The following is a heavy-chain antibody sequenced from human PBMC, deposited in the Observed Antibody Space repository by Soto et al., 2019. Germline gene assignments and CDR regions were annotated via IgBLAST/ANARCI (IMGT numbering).Heavy chain of an antibody. Sequence: ASVKVSCKASGYTFTSYGLSWVRQAPGQGLEWMGWISAYNGNTNYAQKLQGRVTMTTDTSTSTAYMELRSLRSDDTAVYYCARTYCTNVLCYFDFWGQGTLVTVSS. CDR3: ARTYCTNVLCYFDF. D-gene: IGHD2-8*01. V-gene: IGHV1-18*01. J-gene: IGHJ4*02. CDR2: ISAYNGNT. CDR1: GYTFTSYG.